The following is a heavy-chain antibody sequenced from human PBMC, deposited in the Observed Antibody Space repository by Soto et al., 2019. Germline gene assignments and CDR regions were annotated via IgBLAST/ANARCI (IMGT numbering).Heavy chain of an antibody. D-gene: IGHD3-3*01. CDR3: ARAMGNYDFWSGYYTPPDY. J-gene: IGHJ4*02. CDR2: MNPNSGNT. V-gene: IGHV1-8*01. Sequence: ASVKVSCKASGYTFTSYDINWVRQATGQGLEWMGWMNPNSGNTGYAQKFQGRVTMTRNTSISTAYMELSSLRSEDTAVYYCARAMGNYDFWSGYYTPPDYWGQGTLVTVSS. CDR1: GYTFTSYD.